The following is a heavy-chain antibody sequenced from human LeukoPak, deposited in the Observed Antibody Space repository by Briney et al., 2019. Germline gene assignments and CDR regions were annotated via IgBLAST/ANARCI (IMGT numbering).Heavy chain of an antibody. CDR1: GFTFSSYA. Sequence: GGSLRLSCAASGFTFSSYAMSWVRQAPGKGLEWVSAISGSGGSTYYADSVKGRFTISRDNSKNTLYLQMNSLRAEDTAVYYCAKALNHYDSSGYYSPHYWGQGTLVTVSS. CDR3: AKALNHYDSSGYYSPHY. V-gene: IGHV3-23*01. D-gene: IGHD3-22*01. CDR2: ISGSGGST. J-gene: IGHJ4*02.